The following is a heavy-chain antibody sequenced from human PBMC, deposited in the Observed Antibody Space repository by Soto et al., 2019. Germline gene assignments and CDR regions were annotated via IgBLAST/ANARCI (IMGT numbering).Heavy chain of an antibody. D-gene: IGHD2-21*02. CDR2: IYWDDDK. J-gene: IGHJ6*02. CDR3: IQSRCGGDCLQSYASYYYYGMDV. Sequence: QITLKESGPTLVKPTQTLTLTCTFSAFSLSTGGVGVGWIRQPPGKALEWLALIYWDDDKRYSPSLRSRLTIPQDTSKNQVVLTMTNMDPVDTATYYCIQSRCGGDCLQSYASYYYYGMDVWGQGTTVTVSS. V-gene: IGHV2-5*02. CDR1: AFSLSTGGVG.